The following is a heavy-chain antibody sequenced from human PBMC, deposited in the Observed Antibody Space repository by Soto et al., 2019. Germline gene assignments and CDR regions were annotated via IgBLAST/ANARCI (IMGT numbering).Heavy chain of an antibody. V-gene: IGHV3-74*01. Sequence: EVHLVESGGGLVQPGGSLRLSCAASGFTFSSYRMHWVRQVPGKGLVWVSRISSDGSSTRYADSMQGRFTISRDNAKNTLYLQMNTLRAEDTAVYYCATETGTTAPFDNWGQGTLVTVSS. J-gene: IGHJ4*02. CDR3: ATETGTTAPFDN. D-gene: IGHD1-1*01. CDR1: GFTFSSYR. CDR2: ISSDGSST.